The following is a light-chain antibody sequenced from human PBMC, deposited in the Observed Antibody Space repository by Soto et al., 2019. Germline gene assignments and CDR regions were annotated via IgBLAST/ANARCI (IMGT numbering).Light chain of an antibody. Sequence: QSALTQPASVSGSPGQSITISCTETSSDIGSFNYVSWYQQHPGKAPKLMIYDVNNRPSGVSNRFSGSKSGHTASLTISGLQAEDEADYYCSSYTSTSTLVFGAGTKLTVL. CDR1: SSDIGSFNY. J-gene: IGLJ2*01. CDR3: SSYTSTSTLV. V-gene: IGLV2-14*01. CDR2: DVN.